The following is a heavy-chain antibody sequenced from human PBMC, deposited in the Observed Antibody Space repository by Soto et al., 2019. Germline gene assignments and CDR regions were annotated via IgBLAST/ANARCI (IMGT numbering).Heavy chain of an antibody. CDR2: INPDGRVT. J-gene: IGHJ2*01. CDR3: ARVGQGAWYFDL. Sequence: EVQLVESGGGLVQPGGSLTLSCAASGFTFSSYWMQWVRQAPGKGGVWVSRINPDGRVTNYADSEKGRFTTSRDNAKNTLYLQMNSLRPEDTAVYYCARVGQGAWYFDLWGRGTLVTVSS. D-gene: IGHD1-26*01. V-gene: IGHV3-74*01. CDR1: GFTFSSYW.